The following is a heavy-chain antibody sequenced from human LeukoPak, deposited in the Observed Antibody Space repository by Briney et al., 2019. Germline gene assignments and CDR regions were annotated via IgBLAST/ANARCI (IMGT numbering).Heavy chain of an antibody. CDR1: GVRFSSYA. V-gene: IGHV3-74*01. D-gene: IGHD2-2*02. J-gene: IGHJ5*02. CDR2: IYSDESDN. Sequence: GSLRLSCAASGVRFSSYAMRWVRQAPGKGLVWVARIYSDESDNSLADYDNGRFTIPSDNAKNTVNQQMTSMPVEVTAVYFCARSSHYTIPFDPWGQGTLVTVSS. CDR3: ARSSHYTIPFDP.